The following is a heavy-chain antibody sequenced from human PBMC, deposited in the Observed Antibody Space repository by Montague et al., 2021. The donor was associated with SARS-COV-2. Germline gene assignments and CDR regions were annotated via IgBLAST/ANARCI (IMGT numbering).Heavy chain of an antibody. CDR1: GGSFGDDH. CDR3: ARGHLSVSMIVVVFTSASYYFDY. CDR2: ISQSGRT. V-gene: IGHV4-34*01. J-gene: IGHJ4*02. Sequence: SETLSLTCAVYGGSFGDDHWSWIRQPPGKGLEWIGNISQSGRTXXXPSXXXRATISVDTSKNQFSLKLTSVTAADTGLYFCARGHLSVSMIVVVFTSASYYFDYWGQGAQVTVSS. D-gene: IGHD3-22*01.